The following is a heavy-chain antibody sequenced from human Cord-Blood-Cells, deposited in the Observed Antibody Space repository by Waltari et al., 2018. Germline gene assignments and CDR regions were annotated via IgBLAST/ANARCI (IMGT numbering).Heavy chain of an antibody. CDR3: ARGTWYYDFWSGYLNWFDP. J-gene: IGHJ5*02. Sequence: QVQLQQWGAGLLKPSETLSLTCAVYGGSFSGYYWSWIRQPPGKGLEWIGEINHSGSTNSNPSLKRRVTISVETSKNQFSLKLSSVTAADTAVYYCARGTWYYDFWSGYLNWFDPWGQGTLVTVSS. CDR2: INHSGST. CDR1: GGSFSGYY. D-gene: IGHD3-3*01. V-gene: IGHV4-34*01.